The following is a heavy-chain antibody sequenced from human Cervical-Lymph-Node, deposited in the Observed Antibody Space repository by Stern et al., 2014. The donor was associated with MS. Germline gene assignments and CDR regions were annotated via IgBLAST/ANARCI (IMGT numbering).Heavy chain of an antibody. CDR1: GGSISSGDHY. CDR3: ARATWFGEQAFDY. CDR2: ISNNGNS. V-gene: IGHV4-30-4*01. Sequence: QVQLVQSGVGLVKPSQTLSLTCAVSGGSISSGDHYWSWFRQPPGKGLEWIGYISNNGNSFHNPSLKSRVTISKDTSRKQFPLKLSSVSAADPAVYYCARATWFGEQAFDYWGQGTLVTVSS. D-gene: IGHD3-10*01. J-gene: IGHJ4*02.